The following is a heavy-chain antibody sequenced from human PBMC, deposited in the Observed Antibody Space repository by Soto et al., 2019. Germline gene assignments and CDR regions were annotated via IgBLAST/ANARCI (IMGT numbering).Heavy chain of an antibody. CDR1: GFTFSSYW. J-gene: IGHJ2*01. D-gene: IGHD1-26*01. V-gene: IGHV3-74*01. Sequence: EVQLVESGGGLVQPGGSLTLSCAASGFTFSSYWMHWVRQAPGKGVVWVSRINPDGRGTNYADSEKGRFTTSRDNAKTTLYLQMTSLRPEDTAVYYCARVGQGAWYFDLWGRGTLVTVSS. CDR3: ARVGQGAWYFDL. CDR2: INPDGRGT.